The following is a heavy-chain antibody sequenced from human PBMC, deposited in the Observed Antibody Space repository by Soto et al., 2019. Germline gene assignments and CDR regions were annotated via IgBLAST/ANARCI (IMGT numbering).Heavy chain of an antibody. CDR2: MSYDGSNK. CDR3: ARDQTGITTAGGGRIDY. D-gene: IGHD6-13*01. V-gene: IGHV3-30-3*01. CDR1: GFTFSIYA. Sequence: QVQLVESGGGVVQPGRSLRLSCAASGFTFSIYAMHWVRQTPGTGLECVAIMSYDGSNKYYADSVKGRFTISRDNSKNTLYLQMNSLRAEDTAVYYFARDQTGITTAGGGRIDYWGQGTLVTVSS. J-gene: IGHJ4*02.